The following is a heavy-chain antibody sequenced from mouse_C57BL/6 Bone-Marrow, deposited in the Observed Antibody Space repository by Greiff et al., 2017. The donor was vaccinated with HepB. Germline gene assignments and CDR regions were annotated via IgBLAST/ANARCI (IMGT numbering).Heavy chain of an antibody. Sequence: VQLQQSGAELARPGASVKLSCKASGYTFTSYGISWVKQRTGQGLEWIGEIYPRSGNTYYNEKFKGKATLTADKSSSTAYMELRSLTSEDSAVYFCAVVPYWYFDVWGTGTTVTVSS. D-gene: IGHD1-1*01. CDR2: IYPRSGNT. J-gene: IGHJ1*03. V-gene: IGHV1-81*01. CDR1: GYTFTSYG. CDR3: AVVPYWYFDV.